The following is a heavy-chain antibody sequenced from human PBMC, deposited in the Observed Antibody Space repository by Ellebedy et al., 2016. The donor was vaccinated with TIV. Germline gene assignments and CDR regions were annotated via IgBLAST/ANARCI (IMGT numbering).Heavy chain of an antibody. CDR2: ISYDGSNK. Sequence: GESLKISCAASGFIFRNYGMHWVRQAPGKGLEWVAFISYDGSNKYHADSVKGRLTISSDNSNNTVYLQMNSLRPEDTAVYYCAKDRYNGRERWFDPWGQGTLVTVSS. D-gene: IGHD1-14*01. CDR3: AKDRYNGRERWFDP. CDR1: GFIFRNYG. V-gene: IGHV3-30*18. J-gene: IGHJ5*02.